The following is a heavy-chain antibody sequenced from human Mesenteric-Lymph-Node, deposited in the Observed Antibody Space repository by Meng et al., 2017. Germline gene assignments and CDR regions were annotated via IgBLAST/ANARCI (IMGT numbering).Heavy chain of an antibody. CDR2: ISYSGST. CDR3: ARDGTINLRGGWFDP. D-gene: IGHD1/OR15-1a*01. J-gene: IGHJ5*02. V-gene: IGHV4-61*01. Sequence: QVQLQASGPGLVRPSETLSLTCTVSGGSVSSGSYYWSWIRQPPGKGLEWIGFISYSGSTNYNPSLKSRVTISVDTSKNQFSLKLSSVTAADTAVYHCARDGTINLRGGWFDPWGQGTLVTVSS. CDR1: GGSVSSGSYY.